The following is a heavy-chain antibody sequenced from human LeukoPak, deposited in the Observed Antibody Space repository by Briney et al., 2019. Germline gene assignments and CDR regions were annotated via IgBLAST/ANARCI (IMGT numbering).Heavy chain of an antibody. CDR3: ARAGAVAGPSLGV. V-gene: IGHV1-69*04. CDR1: GDTFTNFG. Sequence: SVKVSCKASGDTFTNFGFSWVRQAPGQGLEWMGRIIPVVDIADHAEKFRGRVTITADKSTGTAYMELSSLKSEDTAVYYCARAGAVAGPSLGVWGKGTTVTVSS. CDR2: IIPVVDIA. J-gene: IGHJ6*04. D-gene: IGHD6-19*01.